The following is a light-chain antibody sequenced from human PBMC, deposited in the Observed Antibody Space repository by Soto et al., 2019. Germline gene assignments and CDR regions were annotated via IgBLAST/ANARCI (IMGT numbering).Light chain of an antibody. CDR1: ESITKY. CDR2: KAT. Sequence: DIPLTQSPSTVPASVGDRVTITCRAAESITKYLAWYQQKPGKAPKLLIHKATTLQNGVPPRFSGSGFGTEFTLTIYGLQPDDIATYFCQQYSSYVTFGGGTKVEIK. V-gene: IGKV1-5*03. CDR3: QQYSSYVT. J-gene: IGKJ4*01.